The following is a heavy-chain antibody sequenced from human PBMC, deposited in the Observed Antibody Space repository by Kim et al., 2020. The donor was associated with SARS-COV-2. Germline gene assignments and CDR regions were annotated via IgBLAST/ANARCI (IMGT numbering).Heavy chain of an antibody. Sequence: SETLSLTCAVYGGSFSGYYWSWIRQPPGKGLEWIGEINHSGSTNYNPSLKSRVTISVDTSKNQFSLKLSSVTAADTAVYYCARVRGSGIRWGQGTLVTVSS. CDR1: GGSFSGYY. CDR3: ARVRGSGIR. V-gene: IGHV4-34*01. CDR2: INHSGST. J-gene: IGHJ4*02. D-gene: IGHD3-10*01.